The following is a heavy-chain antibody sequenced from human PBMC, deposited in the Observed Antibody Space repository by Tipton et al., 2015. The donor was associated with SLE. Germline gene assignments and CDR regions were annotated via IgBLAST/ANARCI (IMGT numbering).Heavy chain of an antibody. CDR1: GGSISSGTYY. CDR3: ARSPPYCSGGTCYRRAYAFDF. V-gene: IGHV4-61*02. J-gene: IGHJ3*01. CDR2: VFISGST. Sequence: TLSLTCTVSGGSISSGTYYWNWIRQPAGKGLEWIGRVFISGSTYYNPSLKSRVSISVDRSKNQFSLKLSSVTAADTAVYYCARSPPYCSGGTCYRRAYAFDFWGQGTMVTVSS. D-gene: IGHD2-15*01.